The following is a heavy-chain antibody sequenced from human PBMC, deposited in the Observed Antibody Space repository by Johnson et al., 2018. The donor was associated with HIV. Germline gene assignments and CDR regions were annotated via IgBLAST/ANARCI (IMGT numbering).Heavy chain of an antibody. CDR2: IRYDGSHK. Sequence: VQLAESGGGVVQPGGSPRLSCAASGFTFSSYGMHWVRQAPGKGLEWVAFIRYDGSHKDYVDSVKGRFTISRDNSKNTLSLQMNILRAEDTAVYYCAKDSKRELLQGKDAFDFWGQGTMVIVSS. D-gene: IGHD3-10*01. CDR3: AKDSKRELLQGKDAFDF. CDR1: GFTFSSYG. V-gene: IGHV3-30*02. J-gene: IGHJ3*01.